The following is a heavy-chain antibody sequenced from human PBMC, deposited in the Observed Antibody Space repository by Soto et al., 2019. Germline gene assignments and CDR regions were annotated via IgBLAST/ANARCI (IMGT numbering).Heavy chain of an antibody. CDR3: ARAGEQWDNWFDP. Sequence: ASVKVSCKASGYTFTSYGISWVRQAPGQGLEWMGWISAYNGNTNYAQKLQGRVTMTTDTSISTAYMELSSLRSEDTAVYYCARAGEQWDNWFDPWGQGTLVTVSS. D-gene: IGHD6-19*01. V-gene: IGHV1-18*01. J-gene: IGHJ5*02. CDR1: GYTFTSYG. CDR2: ISAYNGNT.